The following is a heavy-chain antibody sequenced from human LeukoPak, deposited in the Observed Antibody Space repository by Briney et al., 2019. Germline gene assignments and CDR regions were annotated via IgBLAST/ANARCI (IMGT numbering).Heavy chain of an antibody. CDR3: GTPLAGDRGFFYGMDV. CDR1: GYSLSELT. CDR2: IDFEDGKT. Sequence: ASVKVSCKVSGYSLSELTMHWVRQSPGEGLEWLGGIDFEDGKTIYAQRFQGRVSMIEDTSTDTAYMELSSLRSEDTAVYYCGTPLAGDRGFFYGMDVWGQRAKVTVSS. D-gene: IGHD6-19*01. V-gene: IGHV1-24*01. J-gene: IGHJ6*02.